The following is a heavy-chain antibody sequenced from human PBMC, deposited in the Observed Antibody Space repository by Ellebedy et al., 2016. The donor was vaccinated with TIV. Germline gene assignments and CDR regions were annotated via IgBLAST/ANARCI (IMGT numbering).Heavy chain of an antibody. CDR2: IIPIFGTA. Sequence: ASVKVSCKASGGTFSSYAISWVRQAPGQGLEWMGGIIPIFGTANYAQKFQGRVTITADKSTSTAYMELSSLRSEDTAVYYCARARRYYYDRSGYYYSNYYYGMDVWGQGTTVTVSS. D-gene: IGHD3-22*01. V-gene: IGHV1-69*06. J-gene: IGHJ6*02. CDR1: GGTFSSYA. CDR3: ARARRYYYDRSGYYYSNYYYGMDV.